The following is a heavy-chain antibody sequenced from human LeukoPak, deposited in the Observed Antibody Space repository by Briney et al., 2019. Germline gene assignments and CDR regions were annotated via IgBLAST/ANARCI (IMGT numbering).Heavy chain of an antibody. D-gene: IGHD2/OR15-2a*01. CDR1: GGSFSGYY. V-gene: IGHV4-34*01. Sequence: PSETLSLTCAVYGGSFSGYYWSWIRQPPGKGLEWIGEINHSGSTNYNPSLKSRVTISVDTSKNQYSLKLSSVTAADTAVYYCARGISFDYWGQGTLVTVSS. CDR2: INHSGST. CDR3: ARGISFDY. J-gene: IGHJ4*02.